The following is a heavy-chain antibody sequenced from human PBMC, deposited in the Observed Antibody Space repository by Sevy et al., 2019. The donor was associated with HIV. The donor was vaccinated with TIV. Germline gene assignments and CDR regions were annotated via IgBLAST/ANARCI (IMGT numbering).Heavy chain of an antibody. CDR1: GYSISSGYY. Sequence: SETLSLTCTVSGYSISSGYYWGWIRQPPGKGLEWIGNIYHSGRTYNNPSLKSRVTMSVDTSKNQFSLKLSSVTAADTAVYYCARGDYYVTSGYTYYFDYWGQGTLVTVSS. J-gene: IGHJ4*02. CDR3: ARGDYYVTSGYTYYFDY. D-gene: IGHD3-22*01. CDR2: IYHSGRT. V-gene: IGHV4-38-2*02.